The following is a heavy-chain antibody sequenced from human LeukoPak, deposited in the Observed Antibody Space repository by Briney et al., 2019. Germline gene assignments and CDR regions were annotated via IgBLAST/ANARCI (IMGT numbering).Heavy chain of an antibody. J-gene: IGHJ4*02. CDR1: GFTFSSYS. Sequence: AGGSLRLSCAASGFTFSSYSMNWVRQAPGKGLEWVSSISSSSSYIYYADSVKGRFTISRDNAKNSLYLQMNSLRAEDTAVYYCARISGSYLDYWGQGTLVTVSS. D-gene: IGHD1-26*01. CDR2: ISSSSSYI. CDR3: ARISGSYLDY. V-gene: IGHV3-21*01.